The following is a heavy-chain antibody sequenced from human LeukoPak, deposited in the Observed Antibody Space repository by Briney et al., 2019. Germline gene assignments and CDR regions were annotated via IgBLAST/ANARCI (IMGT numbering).Heavy chain of an antibody. V-gene: IGHV4-59*01. CDR3: ARGVYIAAAQYGY. D-gene: IGHD6-13*01. J-gene: IGHJ4*02. Sequence: SETLSLTCTVSGGSISSYYWSWIRQPPGKGLEWIGYIYYSGTTNYNPSLKSRATIAVDTSKNQFSLKLSSVTAADTVVYYCARGVYIAAAQYGYWGQGTLVTVSS. CDR1: GGSISSYY. CDR2: IYYSGTT.